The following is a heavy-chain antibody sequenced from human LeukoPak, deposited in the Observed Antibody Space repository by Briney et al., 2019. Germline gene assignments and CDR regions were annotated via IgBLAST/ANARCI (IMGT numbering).Heavy chain of an antibody. CDR3: ARSFSLVVTAAMGY. V-gene: IGHV1-2*02. J-gene: IGHJ4*02. CDR2: INPNNGVT. Sequence: GSSVQVSCKACGYTFNGYYMQWVQQAPGQELDRMAWINPNNGVTNYAQKFQGRVTMTRDTSISIAYMELSRVRSDDNVVYYCARSFSLVVTAAMGYWGEGTLVTVSS. D-gene: IGHD2-2*01. CDR1: GYTFNGYY.